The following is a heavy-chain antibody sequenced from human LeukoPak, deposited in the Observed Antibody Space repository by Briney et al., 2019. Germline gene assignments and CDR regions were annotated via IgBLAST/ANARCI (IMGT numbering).Heavy chain of an antibody. D-gene: IGHD3-10*01. V-gene: IGHV3-11*04. CDR2: ISSSGSTI. CDR1: GFTFSDYY. CDR3: AREVYFGSGTYTFDY. J-gene: IGHJ4*02. Sequence: GGSLRLSCAASGFTFSDYYMSWIRQAPGKGLEWVSYISSSGSTIYYADSVKGRFTISRDNAKNSLYLQMNSLTAEDTAVYYCAREVYFGSGTYTFDYRGQGTLVTVSS.